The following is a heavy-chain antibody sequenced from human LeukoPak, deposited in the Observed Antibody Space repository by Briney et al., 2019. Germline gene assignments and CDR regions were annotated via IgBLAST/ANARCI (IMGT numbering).Heavy chain of an antibody. J-gene: IGHJ3*02. CDR3: ARDDYGGKLDI. CDR1: GFTFSNYD. V-gene: IGHV3-33*01. CDR2: IWYDGSDK. Sequence: EGSLRLSCAASGFTFSNYDMHWVRQAPGKGLEWVAVIWYDGSDKYYADSVKGRFTISRDNSKNTLYLQMNSLRAEDTAVYYCARDDYGGKLDIWGQGTVVTVSS. D-gene: IGHD4-23*01.